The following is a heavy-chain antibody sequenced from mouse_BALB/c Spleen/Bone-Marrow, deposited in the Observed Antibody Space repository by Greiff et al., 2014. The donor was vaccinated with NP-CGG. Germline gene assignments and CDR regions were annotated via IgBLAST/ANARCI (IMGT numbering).Heavy chain of an antibody. D-gene: IGHD2-3*01. Sequence: QVQLPPSGPGLVAPSQSLSITFPVSGVSLTSYGVHWVRQPPGKGLEWLGVIWAGGSTNYNSALMSRLSISKDNSKSQVFLKMNSLQTDDTAMYYCARVYLWYFDVWGAGTTVTVSS. CDR3: ARVYLWYFDV. V-gene: IGHV2-9*02. J-gene: IGHJ1*01. CDR2: IWAGGST. CDR1: GVSLTSYG.